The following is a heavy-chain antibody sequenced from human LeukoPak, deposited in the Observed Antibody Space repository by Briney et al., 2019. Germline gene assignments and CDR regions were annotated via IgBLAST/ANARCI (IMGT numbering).Heavy chain of an antibody. CDR1: GFTFSSYS. CDR3: ARDYQLLYFDY. J-gene: IGHJ4*02. Sequence: GGSLRLSCAASGFTFSSYSMNWVRQAPGKGLEWVSSITSSSSYMSYADSVKGRFTISRDNSKNTLYLQMNSLRAEDTPVYYCARDYQLLYFDYWGQGTLVTVSS. D-gene: IGHD2-2*01. V-gene: IGHV3-21*01. CDR2: ITSSSSYM.